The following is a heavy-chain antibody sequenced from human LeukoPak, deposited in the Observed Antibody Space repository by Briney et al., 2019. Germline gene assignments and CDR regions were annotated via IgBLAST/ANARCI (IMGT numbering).Heavy chain of an antibody. CDR3: ARDPRGPAGYDSPARDTFDY. D-gene: IGHD3-22*01. CDR1: GFAFTHYA. CDR2: IFYDGTIQ. Sequence: GRSLRLSCAASGFAFTHYAMHWVRQTPGKGLEWVAVIFYDGTIQYYSDSVRGRLIVSRDNPKNTLYLQMNSLRAEDTAVYYCARDPRGPAGYDSPARDTFDYWGQGTLVTVSS. V-gene: IGHV3-30*03. J-gene: IGHJ4*02.